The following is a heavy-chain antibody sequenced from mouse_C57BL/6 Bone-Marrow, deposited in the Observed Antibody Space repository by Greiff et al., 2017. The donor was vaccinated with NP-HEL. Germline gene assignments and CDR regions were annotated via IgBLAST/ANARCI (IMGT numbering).Heavy chain of an antibody. CDR1: GYTFTSYW. CDR2: IYPGNSDT. D-gene: IGHD2-1*01. J-gene: IGHJ1*03. CDR3: TRSYGNYRYWYFDV. Sequence: VQLQQSGTVLARPGASVKMSCKTSGYTFTSYWMHWVKQRPGQGLEWIGAIYPGNSDTSYNQKFKGKAKLTAVTSASTAYMELSSLTNEDSAVYYCTRSYGNYRYWYFDVWGTETTVTVSS. V-gene: IGHV1-5*01.